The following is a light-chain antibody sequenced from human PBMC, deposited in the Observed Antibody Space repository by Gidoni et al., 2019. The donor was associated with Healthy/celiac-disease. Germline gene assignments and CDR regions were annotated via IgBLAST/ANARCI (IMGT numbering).Light chain of an antibody. CDR1: VLAKKY. V-gene: IGLV3-27*01. CDR3: YSATDNNLGV. CDR2: QDS. Sequence: SYELTQPSSVSVSPGQTARITCPGDVLAKKYARWFQQKPGQAPVLVIYQDSERPSGIPERFSGSSSGTTVTLTISGAQVEDEADYYCYSATDNNLGVFGGGTKLTVL. J-gene: IGLJ3*02.